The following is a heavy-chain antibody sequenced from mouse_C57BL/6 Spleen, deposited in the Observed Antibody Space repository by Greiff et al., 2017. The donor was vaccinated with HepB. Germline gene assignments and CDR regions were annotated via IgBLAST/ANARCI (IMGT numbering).Heavy chain of an antibody. V-gene: IGHV5-9-1*02. Sequence: DVMLVESGEGLVKPGGSLKLSCAASGFTFSSYAMSWVRQTPEKRLEWVAYISSGGDYIYYADTVKGRFTISRDNARNTLYLQMSSLKSEDTAMYYCTSYGNYAYYAMDYWGQGTSVTISS. J-gene: IGHJ4*01. CDR1: GFTFSSYA. CDR3: TSYGNYAYYAMDY. CDR2: ISSGGDYI. D-gene: IGHD2-1*01.